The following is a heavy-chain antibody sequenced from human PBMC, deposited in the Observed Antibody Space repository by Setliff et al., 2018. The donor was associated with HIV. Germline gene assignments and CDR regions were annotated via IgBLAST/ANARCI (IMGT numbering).Heavy chain of an antibody. CDR2: INHSGST. CDR3: ARGPSEWQIVVVPAAHWYFDL. V-gene: IGHV4-34*01. CDR1: GGSFSGYY. D-gene: IGHD2-2*01. Sequence: SETLSLTCAVYGGSFSGYYWNWIRQSPGKGLEWIGEINHSGSTNYNPSLKSRITISVDTSKKQFSLKLNSVTAADTAVYYCARGPSEWQIVVVPAAHWYFDLWGRGTLVTVSS. J-gene: IGHJ2*01.